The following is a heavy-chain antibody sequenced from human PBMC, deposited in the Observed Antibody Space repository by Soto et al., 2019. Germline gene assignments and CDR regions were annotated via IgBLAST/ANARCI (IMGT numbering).Heavy chain of an antibody. V-gene: IGHV3-23*01. CDR1: GFTFSRYD. J-gene: IGHJ6*02. CDR3: AKWGDDGGYNYYGLHV. Sequence: EVQLLESGGGLVQPGGSLRLSCAASGFTFSRYDMTWVRQAPGKGLEWVSGISDSGGSTFYADSVKGRFTISRDNAKNTLFLQMNSLRAEDTAVYYCAKWGDDGGYNYYGLHVWGQGATVTVSS. CDR2: ISDSGGST. D-gene: IGHD3-10*01.